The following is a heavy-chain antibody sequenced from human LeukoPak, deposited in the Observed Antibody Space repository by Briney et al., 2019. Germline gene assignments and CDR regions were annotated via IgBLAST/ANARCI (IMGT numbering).Heavy chain of an antibody. CDR3: ARDGMATRYYYGMDV. CDR1: GFTFSSYA. Sequence: HPGGSLRLSCAASGFTFSSYAMHWVRQAPGKGLEWVAVISYDGGNKYYADSVKGRFTISRDNSKNTLYLQMNSLRAEDTAVYYCARDGMATRYYYGMDVWGQGTTVTVSS. V-gene: IGHV3-30-3*01. CDR2: ISYDGGNK. J-gene: IGHJ6*02. D-gene: IGHD1-14*01.